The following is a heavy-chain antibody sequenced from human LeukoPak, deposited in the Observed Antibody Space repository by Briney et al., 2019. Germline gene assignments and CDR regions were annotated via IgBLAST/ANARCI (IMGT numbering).Heavy chain of an antibody. CDR1: GGSFSGYY. CDR3: ASIAVAGVDY. V-gene: IGHV4-34*01. Sequence: KASETLSLTCAVYGGSFSGYYWSWIRQPPGKGLEWIGEISHSGSTNYNPSLKSRVTISVDTSKNQFSLKLSSVTAADTAVYYCASIAVAGVDYWGQGTLVTVSS. D-gene: IGHD6-19*01. CDR2: ISHSGST. J-gene: IGHJ4*02.